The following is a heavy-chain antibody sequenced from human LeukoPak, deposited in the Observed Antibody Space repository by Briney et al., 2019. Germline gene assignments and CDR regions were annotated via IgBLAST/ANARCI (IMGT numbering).Heavy chain of an antibody. CDR3: AKSLLTTATGTGRAFDI. J-gene: IGHJ3*02. CDR1: GFTFSDAW. V-gene: IGHV3-23*01. Sequence: GGSLRLSCAASGFTFSDAWMTWVRQAPGKGLEWVSAISGSGGSTYYADSVKGRFTISRDNSKNTLYLQMNSLRAEDTAEYYCAKSLLTTATGTGRAFDIWGQGTMVTVSS. D-gene: IGHD1-1*01. CDR2: ISGSGGST.